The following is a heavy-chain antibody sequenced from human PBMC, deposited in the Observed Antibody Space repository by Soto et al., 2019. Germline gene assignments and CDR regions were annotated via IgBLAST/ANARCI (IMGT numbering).Heavy chain of an antibody. CDR1: GFTFSSYA. D-gene: IGHD4-17*01. J-gene: IGHJ6*03. V-gene: IGHV3-23*01. Sequence: GGSLRLSCAASGFTFSSYAMSWVRQAPGKGLEWVSAISGSGGSTYYADSVKGRFTISRDNSKNTLYLQMNSLRAEDTAVYYCAKRLLFMTTVTTVAYYMDVWGKGTTVTVSS. CDR2: ISGSGGST. CDR3: AKRLLFMTTVTTVAYYMDV.